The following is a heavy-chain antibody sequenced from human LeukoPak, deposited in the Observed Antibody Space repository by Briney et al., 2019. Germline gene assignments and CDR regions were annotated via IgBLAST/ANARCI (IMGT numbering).Heavy chain of an antibody. D-gene: IGHD3-10*01. CDR1: GYTFTSYD. Sequence: ASVKVSCKASGYTFTSYDINWVRQATGQGLEWMGWMNPNSGNTGYAQKFQGRVTMTRNTSISTAYMELSSLRSEDTAVYYCARGRGLAGNYYMDVWGKGTTVTISS. CDR2: MNPNSGNT. CDR3: ARGRGLAGNYYMDV. V-gene: IGHV1-8*01. J-gene: IGHJ6*03.